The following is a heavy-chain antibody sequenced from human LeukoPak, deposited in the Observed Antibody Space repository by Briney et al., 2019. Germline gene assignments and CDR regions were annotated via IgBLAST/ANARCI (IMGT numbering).Heavy chain of an antibody. CDR1: GGSISSYY. CDR3: AREGPVTYYDFWSGYPTGYFDY. D-gene: IGHD3-3*01. J-gene: IGHJ4*02. Sequence: PSETLSLTCTVSGGSISSYYWSWIRQPPGKGLEWIGYIYYSGSTNYNPSLKSRVTISVDTSKNQFSLKLSSVTAADTAVHYCAREGPVTYYDFWSGYPTGYFDYWGQGTPATVSS. CDR2: IYYSGST. V-gene: IGHV4-59*01.